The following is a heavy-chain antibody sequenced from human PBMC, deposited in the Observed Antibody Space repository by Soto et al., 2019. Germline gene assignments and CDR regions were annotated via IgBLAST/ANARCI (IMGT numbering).Heavy chain of an antibody. V-gene: IGHV1-69*01. CDR2: IIPIFGTA. D-gene: IGHD6-6*01. Sequence: QVQLVQSGAEVKKPGSSVKVSCKASGGTFSSYAISWVRQAPGQGLEWMGGIIPIFGTANYAQKFQGRVTITADESTSTADMELSSLRSEDTAVYYCARVGGDSSSSFYYGMDFWGQGTTVTVSS. CDR3: ARVGGDSSSSFYYGMDF. J-gene: IGHJ6*02. CDR1: GGTFSSYA.